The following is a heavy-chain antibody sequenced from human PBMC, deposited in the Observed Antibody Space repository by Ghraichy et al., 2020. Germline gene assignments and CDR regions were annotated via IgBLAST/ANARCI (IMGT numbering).Heavy chain of an antibody. CDR2: ISFDGSNK. J-gene: IGHJ6*02. D-gene: IGHD3-9*01. CDR1: GFIFSSYA. Sequence: GGSLRLSCAASGFIFSSYAMYWVRQAPGKGLVWVASISFDGSNKYYGDSVKGRFTISRDNSKNTVYLQMNSLTAEDTAVYYCNVEAVDSEDYYYGMDVWGQGTTVTVSS. V-gene: IGHV3-30*03. CDR3: NVEAVDSEDYYYGMDV.